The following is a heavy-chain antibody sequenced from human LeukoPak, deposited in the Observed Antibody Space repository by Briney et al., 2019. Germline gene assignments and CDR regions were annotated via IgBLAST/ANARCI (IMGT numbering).Heavy chain of an antibody. D-gene: IGHD5-12*01. CDR3: TRDSGYNAFDI. Sequence: PGGSLRLSCAASGFTFSSSGMAWVRQAPGKGLEWVGNIKEDGTAKNYVVSVRGRFTISRDNAKNSLYLQMNSLRGEDTAVYYCTRDSGYNAFDIWGQGTMVTVSS. J-gene: IGHJ3*02. V-gene: IGHV3-7*01. CDR2: IKEDGTAK. CDR1: GFTFSSSG.